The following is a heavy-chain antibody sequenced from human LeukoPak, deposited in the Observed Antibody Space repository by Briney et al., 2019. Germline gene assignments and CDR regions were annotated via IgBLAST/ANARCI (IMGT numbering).Heavy chain of an antibody. Sequence: GGSLRLSCAASGFTFSSYAMYWVRQAPGKGLEWVSTIRGSGGTTYYADSVKGRFTISRDNSKNTLYLQMNSLRAEDTAVYYCARDQYSSSWGQDYWGQGTLVTVSS. D-gene: IGHD6-13*01. CDR2: IRGSGGTT. CDR3: ARDQYSSSWGQDY. J-gene: IGHJ4*02. V-gene: IGHV3-23*01. CDR1: GFTFSSYA.